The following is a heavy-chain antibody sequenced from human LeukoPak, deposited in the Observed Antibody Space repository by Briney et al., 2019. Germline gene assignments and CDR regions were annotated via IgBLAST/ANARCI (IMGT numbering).Heavy chain of an antibody. Sequence: GGSLRLSCEASGFTFSSYWMSWVRQAPGKGLEWVSYISSSGSTIYYADSVKGRFTISRDNAKNSLYLHMNSLRAEDTAVYYCARDRGIAALSRAFDIWGQGTMVTASS. D-gene: IGHD6-25*01. CDR2: ISSSGSTI. CDR1: GFTFSSYW. V-gene: IGHV3-48*04. J-gene: IGHJ3*02. CDR3: ARDRGIAALSRAFDI.